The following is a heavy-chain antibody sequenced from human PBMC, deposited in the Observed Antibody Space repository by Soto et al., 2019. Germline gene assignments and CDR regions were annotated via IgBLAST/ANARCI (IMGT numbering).Heavy chain of an antibody. CDR3: ASSASYYTSGYHIGGWFAP. V-gene: IGHV1-18*01. J-gene: IGHJ5*02. CDR2: ISAYNGNT. D-gene: IGHD3-22*01. CDR1: GYTFTSYG. Sequence: ASVKVSCKASGYTFTSYGISWVRQAPGQGLEWMGWISAYNGNTNYAQKLQGRVTMTTDTSTSTAYMELRSLRSDETAVYYCASSASYYTSGYHIGGWFAPCGPGTLVTVSS.